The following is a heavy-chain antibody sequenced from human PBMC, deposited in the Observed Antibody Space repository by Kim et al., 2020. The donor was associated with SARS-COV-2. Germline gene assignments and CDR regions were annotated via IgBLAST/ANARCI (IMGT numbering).Heavy chain of an antibody. V-gene: IGHV3-11*06. CDR3: AREPIQLEPGIFF. D-gene: IGHD1-1*01. Sequence: YADSVKGRFTISRDNAKNTLYLQMNSLRAEDTAVYYCAREPIQLEPGIFFWGQGTLVTVSS. J-gene: IGHJ4*02.